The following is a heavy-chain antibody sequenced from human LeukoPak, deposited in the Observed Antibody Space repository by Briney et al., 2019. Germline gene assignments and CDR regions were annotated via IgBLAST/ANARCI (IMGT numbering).Heavy chain of an antibody. J-gene: IGHJ4*02. CDR1: GGSISSYY. V-gene: IGHV4-59*01. Sequence: SETLSLTCTVSGGSISSYYWSWIRQPPGKGLEWIGYIYYSGSTNYNPSLKSRVTISVDTSKNQFSLNLSSVTAADTAVYYCARGPYDGNLGYWSQGTLVTVSS. D-gene: IGHD4-23*01. CDR2: IYYSGST. CDR3: ARGPYDGNLGY.